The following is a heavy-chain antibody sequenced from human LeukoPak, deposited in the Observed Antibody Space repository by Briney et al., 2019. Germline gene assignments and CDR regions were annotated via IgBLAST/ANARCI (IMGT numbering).Heavy chain of an antibody. Sequence: PGGSLRLSCGAYGFTVSSNYMSWVRQAPVKGLEWVTVVYSGGSTYYADSVKGRFTISRDNSKNTLYLQMNSLRAEDTAVYYCARVSSSWYYYYYGMDVWGQGTTVTVSS. D-gene: IGHD6-13*01. CDR2: VYSGGST. J-gene: IGHJ6*02. CDR1: GFTVSSNY. CDR3: ARVSSSWYYYYYGMDV. V-gene: IGHV3-53*01.